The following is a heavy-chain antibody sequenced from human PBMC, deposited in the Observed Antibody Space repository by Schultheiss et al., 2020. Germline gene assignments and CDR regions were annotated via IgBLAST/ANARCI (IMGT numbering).Heavy chain of an antibody. CDR1: GYTFTSYG. Sequence: GGSLRLSCKASGYTFTSYGISWVRQAPGQGLEWMGWISAYNGNTNYAQKLQGRVTMTTDTSTSTAYMELRSLRSDDTAVYYCAMVSIAAPGDGYYYYYGMDVWGQGTTVTVSS. V-gene: IGHV1-18*01. CDR2: ISAYNGNT. J-gene: IGHJ6*02. D-gene: IGHD6-6*01. CDR3: AMVSIAAPGDGYYYYYGMDV.